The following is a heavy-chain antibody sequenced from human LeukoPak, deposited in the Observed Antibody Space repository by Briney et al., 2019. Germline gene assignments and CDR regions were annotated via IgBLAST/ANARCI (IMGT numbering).Heavy chain of an antibody. V-gene: IGHV1-2*02. Sequence: ASVKVSCKASGYTFTGYYMHWVRQAPGQGLEWMGWINHNSGGTNYAQKFQGRVTMTRDTSISTAYMELSRLRSDDTAVYYCAREPQPLYYYDSSHAFDIWGHGTMVTVSS. CDR3: AREPQPLYYYDSSHAFDI. CDR2: INHNSGGT. J-gene: IGHJ3*02. D-gene: IGHD3-22*01. CDR1: GYTFTGYY.